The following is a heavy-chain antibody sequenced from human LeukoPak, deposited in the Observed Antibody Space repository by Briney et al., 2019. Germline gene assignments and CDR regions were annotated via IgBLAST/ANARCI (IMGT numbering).Heavy chain of an antibody. CDR2: ISYDGSNK. D-gene: IGHD3-16*02. CDR1: GFTFSSYG. Sequence: GGSLRLSCAASGFTFSSYGMHWVRQAPGKGLEWVAVISYDGSNKYYADSVKGRFTISRDNSKNTLYLQMNSLRAEDTAVYYCAGSQLYDYVWGSYRYPPGGVDYWGQGTLVTVSS. V-gene: IGHV3-30*03. J-gene: IGHJ4*02. CDR3: AGSQLYDYVWGSYRYPPGGVDY.